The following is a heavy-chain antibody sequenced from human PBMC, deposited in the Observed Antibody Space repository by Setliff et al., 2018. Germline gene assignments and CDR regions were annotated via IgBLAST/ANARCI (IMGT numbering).Heavy chain of an antibody. CDR3: VKDKSGARRFSGFVFDI. J-gene: IGHJ4*02. V-gene: IGHV3-48*03. D-gene: IGHD3-22*01. Sequence: GGSLRLSCAASGFTFSSYEMNWVRQAPGKGLEWVSYISSSGSTIYYADSVKGRFTISRDNSENSLFLQMDGLTTEDTALYHCVKDKSGARRFSGFVFDIWGQGTQVTVSS. CDR1: GFTFSSYE. CDR2: ISSSGSTI.